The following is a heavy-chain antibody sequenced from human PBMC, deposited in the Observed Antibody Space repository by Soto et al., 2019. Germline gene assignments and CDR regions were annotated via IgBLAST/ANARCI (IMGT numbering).Heavy chain of an antibody. V-gene: IGHV3-33*01. Sequence: QVQLVESGGGVVQPGRSLRLSCAASGFTFSSYGMHWVRQAPGKGLEWVAVIWYAGSNKYYADSVKGRFTISRDNSKNTLYRQMNSLRAEDAAVYYCAREAKAPYCSSTSGYTVGAFDIWGQGTMVTVAS. J-gene: IGHJ3*02. CDR3: AREAKAPYCSSTSGYTVGAFDI. CDR1: GFTFSSYG. CDR2: IWYAGSNK. D-gene: IGHD2-2*02.